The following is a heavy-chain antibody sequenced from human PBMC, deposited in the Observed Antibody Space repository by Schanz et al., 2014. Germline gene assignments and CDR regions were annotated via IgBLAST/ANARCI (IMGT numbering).Heavy chain of an antibody. CDR2: ISFDGRNT. Sequence: QVQLVQSWAEVKGPGASVKVSCKASGYSFTPFPIHWVRQAPGKGLEWVGFISFDGRNTGYAHSVKGRFTISRDNSKNTVNLQMNSLRAEDTAVYYCAKEKEEVAADGSFFDYWGQGTLVTVSS. CDR1: GYSFTPFP. CDR3: AKEKEEVAADGSFFDY. D-gene: IGHD6-13*01. J-gene: IGHJ4*02. V-gene: IGHV3-30-3*02.